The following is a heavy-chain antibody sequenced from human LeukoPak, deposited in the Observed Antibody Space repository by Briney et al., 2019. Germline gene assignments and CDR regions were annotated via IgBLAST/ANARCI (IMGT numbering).Heavy chain of an antibody. V-gene: IGHV3-30*02. Sequence: GGSLRLSCATSGFTFNSYAMHWVRQAPGKGLEWVALIRYDGTKEYYADSVKGRFTISRDNSKSTLYLQMSSLRGEDTAVYYCAKEYSGSYYQTIDYWGQGTLVTVSS. D-gene: IGHD1-26*01. J-gene: IGHJ4*02. CDR2: IRYDGTKE. CDR1: GFTFNSYA. CDR3: AKEYSGSYYQTIDY.